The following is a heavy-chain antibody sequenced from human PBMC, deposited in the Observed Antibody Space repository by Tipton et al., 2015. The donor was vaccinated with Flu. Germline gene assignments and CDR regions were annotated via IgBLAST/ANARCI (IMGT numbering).Heavy chain of an antibody. D-gene: IGHD2-8*01. CDR2: ISSSSSYI. J-gene: IGHJ4*02. V-gene: IGHV3-21*01. CDR1: GFTFSSYS. Sequence: SLRLSCAASGFTFSSYSMNWVRQAPGKGLEWVSSISSSSSYIYYADSVKGRFTISRDNAKNSLYLQMNSLRAEDTAVYYCASGPAGCTNGVCYDYWGQGTLVPVSS. CDR3: ASGPAGCTNGVCYDY.